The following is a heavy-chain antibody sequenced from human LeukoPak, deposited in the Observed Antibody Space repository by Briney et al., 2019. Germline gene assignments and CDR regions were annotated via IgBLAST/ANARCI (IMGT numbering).Heavy chain of an antibody. CDR1: GGSITSHY. J-gene: IGHJ5*02. V-gene: IGHV4-59*11. Sequence: PSETLSLTCTVSGGSITSHYWSWIRQPPGKGLEWIGYIHYSGNTNSNPSLKSRVTISVDTSKDQFSLKLSSVTAADTAVYYCARVLSAGYYDVFDPWGQGTLVTVSS. D-gene: IGHD3-3*01. CDR3: ARVLSAGYYDVFDP. CDR2: IHYSGNT.